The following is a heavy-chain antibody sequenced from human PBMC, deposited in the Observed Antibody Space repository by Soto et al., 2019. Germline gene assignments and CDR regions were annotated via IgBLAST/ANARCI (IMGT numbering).Heavy chain of an antibody. J-gene: IGHJ6*02. CDR3: ARGSTGIAYYYYYYGVDV. D-gene: IGHD1-1*01. V-gene: IGHV4-39*01. CDR2: IYYSGST. CDR1: GGSISSSSYY. Sequence: XETLCLTCTVSGGSISSSSYYWGWIRQPPGKGLEWIGSIYYSGSTYYNPSLKSRVTISVDTSNNQFALKLSSVTAADTAVYYCARGSTGIAYYYYYYGVDVWGQGATVTVSS.